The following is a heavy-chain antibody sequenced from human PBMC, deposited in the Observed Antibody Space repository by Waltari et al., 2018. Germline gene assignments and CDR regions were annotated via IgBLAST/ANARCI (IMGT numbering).Heavy chain of an antibody. D-gene: IGHD6-13*01. CDR2: IWYDGSNK. V-gene: IGHV3-30*02. J-gene: IGHJ4*02. CDR1: GFTFSSYG. CDR3: AKDRRGSSWVDY. Sequence: VQLVESGGGLVQPGGSLRLSCAASGFTFSSYGMHWVRQAPGKGLEWVAVIWYDGSNKYYADSVKGRFTISRDNSKNTLYLQMNSLRAEGTAMYYCAKDRRGSSWVDYWGQGTLVTVSS.